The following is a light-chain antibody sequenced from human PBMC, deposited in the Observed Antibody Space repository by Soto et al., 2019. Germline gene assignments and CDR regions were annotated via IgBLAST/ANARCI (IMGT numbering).Light chain of an antibody. V-gene: IGKV3-15*01. Sequence: EIVMTQSPATLSVSPGERATLSCRASQSVSSRLAWYQQKPGQAPRLLIHDASTRATGTPARFSGSGSGTEFTLTISSLQSEDFAVYYCQQYNKWPTFGQGTKVEIK. CDR1: QSVSSR. CDR3: QQYNKWPT. J-gene: IGKJ1*01. CDR2: DAS.